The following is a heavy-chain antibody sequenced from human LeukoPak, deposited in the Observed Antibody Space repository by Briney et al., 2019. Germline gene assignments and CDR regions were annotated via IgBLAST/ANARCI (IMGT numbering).Heavy chain of an antibody. CDR2: IRYDGSNK. CDR3: ARYGLLGISEINGFDN. D-gene: IGHD2-15*01. Sequence: GGSLRLSCAASGFTFSSYGMHWVRQAPGKGLEWVAFIRYDGSNKYYADSVKGRFTISRDNSKNTLYLQMNSLRAEDTAVYYCARYGLLGISEINGFDNWGQGTMVTVSS. CDR1: GFTFSSYG. V-gene: IGHV3-30*02. J-gene: IGHJ3*02.